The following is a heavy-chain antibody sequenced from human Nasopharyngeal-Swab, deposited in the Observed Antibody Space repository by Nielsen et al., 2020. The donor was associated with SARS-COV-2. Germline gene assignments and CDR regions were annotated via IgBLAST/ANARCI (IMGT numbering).Heavy chain of an antibody. V-gene: IGHV4-61*01. CDR3: AGYPGLLWFGENWYFDL. Sequence: SETLSLTCTVSGGSVSSGSYNWSWIRQPPGKGLEWIGYINYSRSTNYNPSLKSRVTISADTTKNQFSLKLSSVTAAGTAVYYCAGYPGLLWFGENWYFDLWGRGTLVTVSS. D-gene: IGHD3-10*01. CDR1: GGSVSSGSYN. J-gene: IGHJ2*01. CDR2: INYSRST.